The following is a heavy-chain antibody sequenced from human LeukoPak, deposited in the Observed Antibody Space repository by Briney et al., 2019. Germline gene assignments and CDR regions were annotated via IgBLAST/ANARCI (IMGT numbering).Heavy chain of an antibody. D-gene: IGHD3-3*01. CDR2: ISAYNGNT. Sequence: GASVKVSCKASGYTFTSYGISWVRQAPGQGLEWMGWISAYNGNTNYAQKLQGRVTMTTDTSTSTAYMELRSLRSDDTAVYYCARGSGYYSYYYYYYMDVWGKGTTVTVSS. J-gene: IGHJ6*03. CDR3: ARGSGYYSYYYYYYMDV. V-gene: IGHV1-18*01. CDR1: GYTFTSYG.